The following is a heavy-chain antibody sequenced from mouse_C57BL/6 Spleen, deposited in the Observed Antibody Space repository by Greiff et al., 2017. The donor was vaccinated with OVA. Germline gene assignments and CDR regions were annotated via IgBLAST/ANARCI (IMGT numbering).Heavy chain of an antibody. CDR1: GFTFSDYG. J-gene: IGHJ2*01. Sequence: EVKVVESGGGLVKPGGSLKLSCAASGFTFSDYGMHWVRQAPEKGLEWVAYISSGSSTIYYADTVKGRFTISRDNAKNTLFLQMTSLRSEDTAMYYCASRQLGLMYYFDYWGQGTTLTVSS. D-gene: IGHD4-1*02. V-gene: IGHV5-17*01. CDR3: ASRQLGLMYYFDY. CDR2: ISSGSSTI.